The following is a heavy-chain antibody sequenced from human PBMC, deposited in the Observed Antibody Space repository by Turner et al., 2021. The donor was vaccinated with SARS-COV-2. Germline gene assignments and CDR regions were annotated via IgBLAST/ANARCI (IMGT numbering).Heavy chain of an antibody. J-gene: IGHJ4*02. CDR2: IYYSGST. CDR1: GGSISSSSYY. D-gene: IGHD1-1*01. Sequence: QLLLQESGPGLVKPSDTLSLTCPVSGGSISSSSYYWGWSRQPPGKGRAWIGSIYYSGSTYYNQSLKSRDTISVDTSKNQFSLKLSSVTAADTAVYYWARRRPTQNFDYWGQGTLVTVSS. CDR3: ARRRPTQNFDY. V-gene: IGHV4-39*01.